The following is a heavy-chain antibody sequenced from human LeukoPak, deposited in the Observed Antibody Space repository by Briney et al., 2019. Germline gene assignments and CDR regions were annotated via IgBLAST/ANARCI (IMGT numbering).Heavy chain of an antibody. CDR3: ASGSSATGYFDY. V-gene: IGHV4-39*01. CDR1: GGSISSSSYY. Sequence: SETLSLTCTVSGGSISSSSYYWGWIRQPPGKGLEWIGSIYYSGSTYYNPSLKSRVTISVDTSKNQFSLKLSSVTAADTAVYYCASGSSATGYFDYWGQGTLVTVSS. J-gene: IGHJ4*02. D-gene: IGHD6-25*01. CDR2: IYYSGST.